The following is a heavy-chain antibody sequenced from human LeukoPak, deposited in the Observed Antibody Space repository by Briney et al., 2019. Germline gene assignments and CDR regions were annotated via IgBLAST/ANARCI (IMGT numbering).Heavy chain of an antibody. D-gene: IGHD3-10*02. V-gene: IGHV3-7*01. CDR2: IKQDGSEK. J-gene: IGHJ6*04. CDR1: GFTFTTYW. Sequence: QPGGSLRLSCAASGFTFTTYWMSWVRQAPGKGLEWVANIKQDGSEKNYVDSVKGRFTISRDNAKNSLYLQMNSLRAEDTAVYYCAELGITMIGGVWGKGTTVTISS. CDR3: AELGITMIGGV.